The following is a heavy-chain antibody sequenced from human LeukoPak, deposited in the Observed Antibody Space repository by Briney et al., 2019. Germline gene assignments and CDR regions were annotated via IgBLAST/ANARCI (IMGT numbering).Heavy chain of an antibody. CDR2: IKQDGSEK. CDR3: AREWPYYYDSSGYPY. J-gene: IGHJ4*02. D-gene: IGHD3-22*01. V-gene: IGHV3-7*01. Sequence: GGSLRLSCAASGFTFSSYWMSWVRQAPGKGLEWVANIKQDGSEKYYVDSVKGRFTISRDNAKNSLYLQMNSLRAEDTAVYYCAREWPYYYDSSGYPYWGQGTLVTVSS. CDR1: GFTFSSYW.